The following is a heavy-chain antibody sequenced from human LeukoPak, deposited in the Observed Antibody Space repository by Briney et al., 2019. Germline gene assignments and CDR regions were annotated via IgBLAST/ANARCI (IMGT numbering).Heavy chain of an antibody. J-gene: IGHJ3*02. V-gene: IGHV3-30*18. Sequence: PGRSLRLSCAASGFTFSSYGMHWVRQAPGKGLEWVADISYDGSNKYYADSVKGRFTISRDNSKNTLYLQMNSLRAEDTAVYYCAKEVQVERRKDGFDIWGQGTMVTVSS. CDR3: AKEVQVERRKDGFDI. CDR2: ISYDGSNK. CDR1: GFTFSSYG. D-gene: IGHD1-1*01.